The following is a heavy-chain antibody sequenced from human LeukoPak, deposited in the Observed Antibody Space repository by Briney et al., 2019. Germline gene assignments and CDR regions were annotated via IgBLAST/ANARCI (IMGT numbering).Heavy chain of an antibody. D-gene: IGHD6-13*01. CDR3: ATKGIEGSLAAFENS. CDR2: IYPHDSDT. J-gene: IGHJ4*02. CDR1: GYSFTNYW. V-gene: IGHV5-51*01. Sequence: GESLKISCKGSGYSFTNYWIGWVRQQPGKGLEWMGIIYPHDSDTTYSPSFQGQVTISADRSITTAYLHWSSLKAADTAIYYCATKGIEGSLAAFENSWGQGTPVTVSP.